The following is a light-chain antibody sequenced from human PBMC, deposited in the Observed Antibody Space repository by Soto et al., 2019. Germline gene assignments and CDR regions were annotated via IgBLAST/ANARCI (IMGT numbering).Light chain of an antibody. V-gene: IGKV1-5*01. Sequence: DIQMTQSPSTLSASVGDRVTMTCRARQTISNWLAWYQQNPGKAPNLLIYDASSLESGVPSRFSGSGSGTEFTLTIISLQPDDFATYYCQQYSSYPWTFGQGTKVDI. CDR2: DAS. CDR1: QTISNW. J-gene: IGKJ1*01. CDR3: QQYSSYPWT.